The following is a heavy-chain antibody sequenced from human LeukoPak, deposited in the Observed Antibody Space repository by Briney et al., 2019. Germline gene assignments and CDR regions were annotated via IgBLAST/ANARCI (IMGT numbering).Heavy chain of an antibody. V-gene: IGHV3-21*01. CDR3: ARDHLTYSSSSDFDY. Sequence: KPGGSLRLSCAASGFTFSNYWMNWVRQAPGKGLEWVSSISSGSSYLYYADSMKGRFTISRDNAKNSLYLQMNSLRAEDTAVYYCARDHLTYSSSSDFDYWGQGTLVTVSS. CDR2: ISSGSSYL. CDR1: GFTFSNYW. D-gene: IGHD6-6*01. J-gene: IGHJ4*02.